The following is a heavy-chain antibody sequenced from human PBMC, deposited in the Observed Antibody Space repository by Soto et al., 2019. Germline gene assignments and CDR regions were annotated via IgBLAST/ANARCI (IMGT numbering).Heavy chain of an antibody. V-gene: IGHV1-18*01. CDR1: GYTFTSYG. CDR2: ISAYNGNT. CDR3: ARAAAAGKRVLLADY. J-gene: IGHJ4*02. Sequence: ASVKVSCKASGYTFTSYGISWVRQAPGQGLEWMGWISAYNGNTNYAQKLQGRVTMTTDTSTSTAYMELRSLRSDDTAVYYCARAAAAGKRVLLADYWGQGTLVTVSS. D-gene: IGHD6-13*01.